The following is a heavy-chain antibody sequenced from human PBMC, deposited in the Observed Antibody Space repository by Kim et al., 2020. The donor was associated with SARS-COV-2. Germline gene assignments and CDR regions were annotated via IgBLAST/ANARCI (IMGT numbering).Heavy chain of an antibody. J-gene: IGHJ4*02. CDR3: ARENRYSGSYAY. Sequence: SETLSLTCTVSGGSISSSSYYWGWIRQPPGQGLEWIGSNYYSGSTYYNPSLKSRVTISVDTSKNQFSLKRSSVTAADTAVYYCARENRYSGSYAYWVQVT. CDR2: NYYSGST. CDR1: GGSISSSSYY. V-gene: IGHV4-39*01. D-gene: IGHD1-26*01.